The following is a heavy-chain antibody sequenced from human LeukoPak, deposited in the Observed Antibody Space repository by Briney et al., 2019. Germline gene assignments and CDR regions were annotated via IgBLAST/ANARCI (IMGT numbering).Heavy chain of an antibody. D-gene: IGHD1-26*01. J-gene: IGHJ4*02. CDR3: ARHEGGYYVFDY. V-gene: IGHV4-4*02. CDR1: GGSISNSNW. Sequence: PSETLSLTCAVSGGSISNSNWWTWVRQPPGKGLEWIGEIYHTGSTNYNPSLKSRVTISVDKSKNQFSLKLSSVTAADTAVYYCARHEGGYYVFDYWGQGTLVTVSS. CDR2: IYHTGST.